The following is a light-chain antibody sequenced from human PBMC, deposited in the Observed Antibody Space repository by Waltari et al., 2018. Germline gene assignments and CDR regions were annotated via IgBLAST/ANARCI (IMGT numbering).Light chain of an antibody. V-gene: IGLV2-14*01. CDR1: SNDVGGYGY. CDR2: EVS. CDR3: SSHTSTVPHV. J-gene: IGLJ1*01. Sequence: QSALTQPASVSGSPGQSVSISCTGTSNDVGGYGYVPWYQQFPGKAPKLMIYEVSYRPSGVSSRFSGSKSRNTASLTISGLQAEDEAVYYCSSHTSTVPHVFGTGTKVTVV.